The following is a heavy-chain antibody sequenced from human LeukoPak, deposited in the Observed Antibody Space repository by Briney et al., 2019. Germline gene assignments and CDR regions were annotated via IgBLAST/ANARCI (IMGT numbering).Heavy chain of an antibody. J-gene: IGHJ4*02. CDR1: GGSFSSGSYY. Sequence: SETLSLTCTVSGGSFSSGSYYWSWIRQPPGKGLEWIGYIYYSGGTNYNPSLKSRVTISIDTSKNQFSLKLSSVTAADTAVYYCARRTTVTIPFGYWGQGTLVTVSS. CDR2: IYYSGGT. D-gene: IGHD4-11*01. CDR3: ARRTTVTIPFGY. V-gene: IGHV4-61*01.